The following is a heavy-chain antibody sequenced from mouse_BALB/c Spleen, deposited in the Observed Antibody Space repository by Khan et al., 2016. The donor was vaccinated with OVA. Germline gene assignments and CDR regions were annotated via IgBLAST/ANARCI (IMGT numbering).Heavy chain of an antibody. V-gene: IGHV2-6*02. CDR3: ARVIYYFGSRYMDY. J-gene: IGHJ4*01. D-gene: IGHD1-1*01. CDR2: IWSDGFT. Sequence: QVQLKESGPGLVAPSQSLSITCTVSGFSLTSYGVHWVRQPPGKGLEWLVVIWSDGFTTYNSTLKSRLSISKDKSQSTVFLKMNSLHTDDTAMYYCARVIYYFGSRYMDYWGQGTSVTVSS. CDR1: GFSLTSYG.